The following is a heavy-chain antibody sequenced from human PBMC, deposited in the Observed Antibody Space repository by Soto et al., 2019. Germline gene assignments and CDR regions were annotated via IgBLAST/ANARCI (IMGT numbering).Heavy chain of an antibody. Sequence: QVQLVESGGGVVQPGRSLRLSCAASGFTFSSYAMHWVRQAPGKGLEWVAVISYDGSNKYYADSVKGRFTISRDNSKNTVYLQMNSLRAEDTAVYYCARDFATYMITFGELDYWGQGTLVTVSS. D-gene: IGHD3-16*01. CDR3: ARDFATYMITFGELDY. V-gene: IGHV3-30-3*01. CDR1: GFTFSSYA. CDR2: ISYDGSNK. J-gene: IGHJ4*02.